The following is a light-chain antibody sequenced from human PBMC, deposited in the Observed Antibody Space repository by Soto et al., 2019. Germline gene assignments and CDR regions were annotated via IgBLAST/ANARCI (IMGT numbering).Light chain of an antibody. J-gene: IGKJ2*01. CDR3: QNYNSAPST. Sequence: DIQMTQSPSSLSASVGDRVTITCRASHAISNYLAWYQLKPGKVPKLLISTASTLRSGVPSRFSGGGSGTDFTLTISSLQPEDVATYYCQNYNSAPSTFGQGTKLEI. CDR1: HAISNY. V-gene: IGKV1-27*01. CDR2: TAS.